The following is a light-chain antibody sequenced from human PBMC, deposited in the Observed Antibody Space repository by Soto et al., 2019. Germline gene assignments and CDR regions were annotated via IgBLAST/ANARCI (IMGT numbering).Light chain of an antibody. CDR3: TYYTGNSPGV. CDR2: EVS. Sequence: QSVLTQPASVSGSPGQSITISCTGTSSDVGGYNYVSWYQQHPGKAPKLIIYEVSNRPSGVSNRFSGSKSGNTASLTISGHQAEEVDDYYCTYYTGNSPGVFGTGTKVTVL. CDR1: SSDVGGYNY. V-gene: IGLV2-14*01. J-gene: IGLJ1*01.